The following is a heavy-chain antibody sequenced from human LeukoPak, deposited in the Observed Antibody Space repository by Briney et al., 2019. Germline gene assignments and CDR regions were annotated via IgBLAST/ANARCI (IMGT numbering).Heavy chain of an antibody. CDR3: ARGWVEKDY. J-gene: IGHJ4*02. V-gene: IGHV3-74*01. CDR2: INIDGSST. D-gene: IGHD1-1*01. CDR1: GFSISDYW. Sequence: PGGSLRLSCAASGFSISDYWMNWVRQAPGKGLVWVSRINIDGSSTSYADSVKGRFTISRDNAKNMLYLQMNSLRAEDTAVYYCARGWVEKDYWGQGTLVTVSS.